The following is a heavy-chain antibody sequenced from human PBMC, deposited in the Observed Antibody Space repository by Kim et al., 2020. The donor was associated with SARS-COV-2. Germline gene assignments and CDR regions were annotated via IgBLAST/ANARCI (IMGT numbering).Heavy chain of an antibody. CDR1: GFTFSSYA. D-gene: IGHD4-17*01. V-gene: IGHV3-30*04. CDR3: ARDGSTVTTYVDY. J-gene: IGHJ4*02. CDR2: ISYDGSNK. Sequence: GGSLRLSCAASGFTFSSYAMHWVRQAPGKGLEWVAVISYDGSNKYYADSVKGRFTISRDNSKNTLYLQMNSLRAEDTAVYYCARDGSTVTTYVDYWGLGTLVTVSS.